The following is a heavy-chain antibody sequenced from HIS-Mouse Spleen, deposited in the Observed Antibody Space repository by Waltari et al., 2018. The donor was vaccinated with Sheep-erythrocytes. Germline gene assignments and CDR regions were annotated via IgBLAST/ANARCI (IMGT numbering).Heavy chain of an antibody. Sequence: EWVSSISSSSSYIYYADSVKGRFTISRDNAKNSLYLQMNSLRAEDTAVYYCARDSTSDAFDIWGQGTMVTVSS. V-gene: IGHV3-21*01. J-gene: IGHJ3*02. CDR3: ARDSTSDAFDI. D-gene: IGHD6-6*01. CDR2: ISSSSSYI.